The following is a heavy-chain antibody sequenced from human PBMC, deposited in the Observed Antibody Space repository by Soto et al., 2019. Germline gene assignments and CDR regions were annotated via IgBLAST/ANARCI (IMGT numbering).Heavy chain of an antibody. CDR1: GGSVSSDSYY. D-gene: IGHD2-15*01. V-gene: IGHV4-61*01. CDR3: ARNGYCSGSSCNPNWFDP. J-gene: IGHJ5*02. CDR2: IYYSGST. Sequence: PSETLSLTCTVSGGSVSSDSYYWSWIRQPPGKGLEWIAYIYYSGSTNYNPSLKSRVTISIDTSENQFSLKLSSVTAADTAVYYCARNGYCSGSSCNPNWFDPWGQGTLVTVSS.